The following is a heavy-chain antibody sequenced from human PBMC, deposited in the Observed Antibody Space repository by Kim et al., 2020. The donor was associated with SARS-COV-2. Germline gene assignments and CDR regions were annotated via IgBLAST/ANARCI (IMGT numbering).Heavy chain of an antibody. Sequence: GGSLRLSCTASGFTFGDYAMSWVRQAPGKGLEWVGFIRSKAYGGTTEYAASVKGRFTISRDDSKSIAYLQMNSLKTEDTAVYYCTRDDYGGKFFYYYYGMDVWGQGTTVTVSS. CDR2: IRSKAYGGTT. V-gene: IGHV3-49*04. J-gene: IGHJ6*02. CDR3: TRDDYGGKFFYYYYGMDV. D-gene: IGHD4-17*01. CDR1: GFTFGDYA.